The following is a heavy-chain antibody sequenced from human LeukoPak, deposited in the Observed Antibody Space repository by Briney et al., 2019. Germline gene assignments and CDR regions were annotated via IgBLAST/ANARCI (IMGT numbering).Heavy chain of an antibody. CDR2: INHSGST. D-gene: IGHD4-17*01. Sequence: PSETLSLTCTVSGGSVSSSSYYWGWVRQPPGKGLEWIGEINHSGSTNYNPSLKSRVTISVDTSKNQFSLKLSSVTAADTAVYYCARVHRYGALAYYFDYWGQGTLVTVSS. CDR1: GGSVSSSSYY. J-gene: IGHJ4*02. V-gene: IGHV4-39*07. CDR3: ARVHRYGALAYYFDY.